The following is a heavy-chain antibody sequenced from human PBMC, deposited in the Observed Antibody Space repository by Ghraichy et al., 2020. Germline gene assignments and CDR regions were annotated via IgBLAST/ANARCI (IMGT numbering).Heavy chain of an antibody. CDR1: GFTFRSYW. D-gene: IGHD5-12*01. CDR2: IKEDGSEK. Sequence: GGSLRLSCAASGFTFRSYWMIWVRQAPGKGLEWVANIKEDGSEKNYVDSVKGRFTISRDNAKNSLYLQINSLLSAEDTAVYYCARIKRGYEWGDAFDIWGQGTMVIFSS. J-gene: IGHJ3*02. V-gene: IGHV3-7*01. CDR3: ARIKRGYEWGDAFDI.